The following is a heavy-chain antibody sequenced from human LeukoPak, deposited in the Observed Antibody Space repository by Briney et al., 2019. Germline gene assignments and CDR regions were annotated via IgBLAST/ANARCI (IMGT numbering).Heavy chain of an antibody. CDR1: GGSFSGYY. D-gene: IGHD5-18*01. CDR3: ARVASRYSYGFVDY. V-gene: IGHV4-34*01. J-gene: IGHJ4*02. CDR2: INHSGST. Sequence: SETLSLTCAVYGGSFSGYYWSWIRQPPGKGLEWIGEINHSGSTNYNPSLKSRVTISVDTSKNQFSLKLSSVTAADTAVYYCARVASRYSYGFVDYWGQGTLVTVSS.